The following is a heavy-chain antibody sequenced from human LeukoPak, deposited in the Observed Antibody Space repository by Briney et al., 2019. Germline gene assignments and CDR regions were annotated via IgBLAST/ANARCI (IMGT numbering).Heavy chain of an antibody. D-gene: IGHD1-26*01. CDR1: GFTFSSYA. Sequence: GGSLRLSCAASGFTFSSYAMHWVRQAPGKGLEWVAVISYDGSNKYYADSVKGRFTISRDNSKNTLYLQMNSLRAEDTAVYYCARGRVGATYDAFDIWGQGTMVTVSS. CDR3: ARGRVGATYDAFDI. CDR2: ISYDGSNK. J-gene: IGHJ3*02. V-gene: IGHV3-30-3*01.